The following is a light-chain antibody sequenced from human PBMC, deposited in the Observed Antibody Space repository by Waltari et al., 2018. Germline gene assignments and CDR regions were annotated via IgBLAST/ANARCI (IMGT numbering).Light chain of an antibody. V-gene: IGKV3-15*01. Sequence: EIVLTQSPATLSVSPGERVTLSCRASQRVSSNLAWYQQKPGQAPRLLIYGASTRATGIPARFSGSGSGTEFTLTSSSMQSEDFALYYCQQYNNWPPRYTFGQGTKLEIK. CDR1: QRVSSN. CDR2: GAS. J-gene: IGKJ2*01. CDR3: QQYNNWPPRYT.